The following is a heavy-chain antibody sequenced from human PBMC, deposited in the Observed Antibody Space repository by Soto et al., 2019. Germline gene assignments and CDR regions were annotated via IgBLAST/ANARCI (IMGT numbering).Heavy chain of an antibody. D-gene: IGHD3-22*01. CDR3: AKDMYYYDRSGYHPDS. CDR1: GFIFSNYG. V-gene: IGHV3-30*18. CDR2: ISYDGSNK. Sequence: PGGSMRLSCAASGFIFSNYGMHWVSQAPGKGLEWVALISYDGSNKFHSDSVKGRFTISRDNSKNTVYLQMNSLRAEDTAVYYCAKDMYYYDRSGYHPDSWGQGALVTVSS. J-gene: IGHJ4*02.